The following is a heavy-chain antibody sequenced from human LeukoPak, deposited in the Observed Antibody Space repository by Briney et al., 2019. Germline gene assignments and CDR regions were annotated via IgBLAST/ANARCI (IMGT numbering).Heavy chain of an antibody. CDR1: GGSISSGSYY. V-gene: IGHV4-61*02. CDR3: ARGTYYYDRRSAFDI. J-gene: IGHJ3*02. Sequence: SETLSLTCTVSGGSISSGSYYWSWIRQPAGKGLEWIGRIYTSGCTNYNPSLKSRVTISVDTSKNQFSLKLSSVTAADTAVYYCARGTYYYDRRSAFDIWGQGTMVTVSS. CDR2: IYTSGCT. D-gene: IGHD3-22*01.